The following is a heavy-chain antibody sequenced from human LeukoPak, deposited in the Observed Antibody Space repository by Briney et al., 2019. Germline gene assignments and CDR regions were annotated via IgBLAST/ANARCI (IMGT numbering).Heavy chain of an antibody. V-gene: IGHV3-7*03. CDR3: AGDRKPRRGFDY. Sequence: AGGSLRLSCTASGFTFSGAWMTWVRQAPGKGLEWVANIREDGTEKNYVDSVKGRFTISRDNAKNSPFLQMNSLRAEDTAVYYCAGDRKPRRGFDYWGQGTLVTVSS. J-gene: IGHJ4*02. CDR1: GFTFSGAW. D-gene: IGHD3-10*01. CDR2: IREDGTEK.